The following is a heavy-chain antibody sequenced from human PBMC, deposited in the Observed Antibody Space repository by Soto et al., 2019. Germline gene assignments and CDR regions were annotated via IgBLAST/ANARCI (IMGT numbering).Heavy chain of an antibody. CDR3: ARSPLSDYYVRQTWREVGDSFDV. CDR1: NSSLGSFH. J-gene: IGHJ3*01. V-gene: IGHV4-34*12. CDR2: LIHGGST. Sequence: PSETLSLTCAIYNSSLGSFHWTWIRQPPGKGLEWIVELIHGGSTSYKPSLKSRVTFSLDTSRSRFSLHLMSVTAADSAVYYCARSPLSDYYVRQTWREVGDSFDVWGRGTSVTVSS. D-gene: IGHD3-10*02.